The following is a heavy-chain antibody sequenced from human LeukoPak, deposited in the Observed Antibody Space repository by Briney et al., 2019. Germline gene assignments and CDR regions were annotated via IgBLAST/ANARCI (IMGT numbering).Heavy chain of an antibody. D-gene: IGHD3-22*01. Sequence: PSETLSLTCTVSGGSISTFFWSWIRQPPGKGLEWIGYIYYSGSTNHNPSLKSRVTISVDTSKNQFSLKLSSVTAADTAVYYCVRVGGNHDSRSFDYWGEGTLVTVSS. J-gene: IGHJ4*02. V-gene: IGHV4-59*08. CDR3: VRVGGNHDSRSFDY. CDR2: IYYSGST. CDR1: GGSISTFF.